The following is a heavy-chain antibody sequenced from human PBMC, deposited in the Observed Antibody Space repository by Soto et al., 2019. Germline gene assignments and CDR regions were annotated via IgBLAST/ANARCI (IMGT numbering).Heavy chain of an antibody. CDR3: AKRDITTLMVVTKSAFDG. D-gene: IGHD3-22*01. V-gene: IGHV3-30-3*02. CDR2: ISYDGSNK. J-gene: IGHJ3*01. Sequence: GGSLRLSCAASGFTFSGYAMHWVRQAPGKGLEWVAVISYDGSNKYYADSVKGRFTISRDNSKNTLYLRMNSLRAEDTAVYYCAKRDITTLMVVTKSAFDGKGQGTVVTVS. CDR1: GFTFSGYA.